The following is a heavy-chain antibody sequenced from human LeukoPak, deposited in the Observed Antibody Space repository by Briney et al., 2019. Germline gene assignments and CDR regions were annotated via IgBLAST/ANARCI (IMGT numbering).Heavy chain of an antibody. D-gene: IGHD1-14*01. CDR3: AKITWHAAPY. CDR1: GDSVSSNSAA. V-gene: IGHV6-1*01. J-gene: IGHJ4*02. CDR2: TYYRSKWYS. Sequence: SQTLSLTCAISGDSVSSNSAAWNWIRQSPSRGLEWLGRTYYRSKWYSDYALSVKSRITIIPDTSKNQVSLQLNSVTPEDTAVYYCAKITWHAAPYWGQGTLVTVSS.